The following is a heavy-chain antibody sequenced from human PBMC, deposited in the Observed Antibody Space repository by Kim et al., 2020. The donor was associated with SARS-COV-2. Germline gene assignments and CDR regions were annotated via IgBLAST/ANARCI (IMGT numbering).Heavy chain of an antibody. CDR2: IWYDGSNK. V-gene: IGHV3-33*06. D-gene: IGHD4-17*01. Sequence: GGSLRLSCAASGFTFSSYGMHWVRQAPGKGLEWVAVIWYDGSNKYYADSVKGRFTISRDNSKNTLYLQMNSLRAEDTAVYYCAKDWSDGDYLDYWGQGTLVTVSS. CDR1: GFTFSSYG. CDR3: AKDWSDGDYLDY. J-gene: IGHJ4*02.